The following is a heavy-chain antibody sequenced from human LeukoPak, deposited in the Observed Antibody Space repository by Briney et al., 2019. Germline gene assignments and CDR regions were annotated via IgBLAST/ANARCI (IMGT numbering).Heavy chain of an antibody. J-gene: IGHJ4*02. CDR2: IYYSGST. CDR3: ARATLRTMVRGVIFDY. Sequence: SETLSLTCTVSGGSISSYYWSWIRQPPGKGLEWIGYIYYSGSTNYNPSLKSRVTISVDTSKNQFSPKLSSVTAADTAVYYCARATLRTMVRGVIFDYWGQGTLVTVSS. CDR1: GGSISSYY. D-gene: IGHD3-10*01. V-gene: IGHV4-59*01.